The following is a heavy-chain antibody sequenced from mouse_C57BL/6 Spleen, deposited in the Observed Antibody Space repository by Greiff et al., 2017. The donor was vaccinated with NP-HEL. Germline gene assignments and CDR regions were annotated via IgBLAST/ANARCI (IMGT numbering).Heavy chain of an antibody. CDR3: AREGLRQAIDD. CDR1: GYTFTSYG. D-gene: IGHD2-4*01. V-gene: IGHV1-81*01. J-gene: IGHJ4*01. Sequence: QVQLQQSGAELARPGASVKLSCKASGYTFTSYGISWVKQRTGQGLEWIGEIYPRSGNTYYNEKFKGKATLTADKSSSTAYMELRSLTSEDSAVDFCAREGLRQAIDDWGQGTAVTASS. CDR2: IYPRSGNT.